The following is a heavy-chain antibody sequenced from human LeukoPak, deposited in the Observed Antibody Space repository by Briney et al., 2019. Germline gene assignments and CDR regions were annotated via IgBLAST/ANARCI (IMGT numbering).Heavy chain of an antibody. V-gene: IGHV4-59*08. J-gene: IGHJ4*02. D-gene: IGHD3-22*01. CDR1: GGSISSYY. CDR3: ASRTIGSGYYLGY. Sequence: PSETLSLTCTVSGGSISSYYWSWIRQPPGKGLEWIGYIYYSGSTNYNPSFKSRVTISVDTSKNQFSLKRSSVSAADTAVYYCASRTIGSGYYLGYWGQGTLVTVSS. CDR2: IYYSGST.